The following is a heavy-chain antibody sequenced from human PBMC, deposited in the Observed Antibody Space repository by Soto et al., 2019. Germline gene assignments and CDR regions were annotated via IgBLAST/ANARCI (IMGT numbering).Heavy chain of an antibody. J-gene: IGHJ5*02. D-gene: IGHD2-21*02. V-gene: IGHV4-30-4*01. CDR1: GGSISSGDYY. Sequence: QVQLQESGPGLVKPSQTLSLTCTVSGGSISSGDYYWSWIRQPPGKGLEWIGYIYYSGSTYYNPSLKSRVTISVDTSKNQFSLKLSSVTAADTAVYYCARDLSGRYGGNSCWFDPWCQGTLVTVSS. CDR2: IYYSGST. CDR3: ARDLSGRYGGNSCWFDP.